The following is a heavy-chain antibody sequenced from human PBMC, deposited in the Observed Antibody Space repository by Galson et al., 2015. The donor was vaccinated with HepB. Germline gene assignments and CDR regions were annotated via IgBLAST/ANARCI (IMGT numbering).Heavy chain of an antibody. CDR2: IDWDDKK. J-gene: IGHJ6*02. Sequence: PALVKPTQTLTLTCSCSGFSLSTSAMRVSWIRQPPGKPLVWLARIDWDDKKFYSTSLRTRLSISKDTSKNQVVLTMTDMDPVDTATYFCALTSGYIYGDYYHYGMYVWGQGTTVTVSS. D-gene: IGHD5-18*01. CDR1: GFSLSTSAMR. CDR3: ALTSGYIYGDYYHYGMYV. V-gene: IGHV2-70*04.